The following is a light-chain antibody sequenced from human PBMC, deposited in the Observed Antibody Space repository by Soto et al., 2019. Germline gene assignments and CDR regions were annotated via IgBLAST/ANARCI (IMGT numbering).Light chain of an antibody. CDR3: QQYTSWPPWT. Sequence: REMTKSPAPLSVSPGATATLSCRVTQSVENNLAWYQQRPGQPPRLLIHDASARATGVPARFSGSGSGTEFTLTISSLQSYDSAVYYCQQYTSWPPWTFGQGTKVEIK. CDR1: QSVENN. CDR2: DAS. V-gene: IGKV3D-15*01. J-gene: IGKJ1*01.